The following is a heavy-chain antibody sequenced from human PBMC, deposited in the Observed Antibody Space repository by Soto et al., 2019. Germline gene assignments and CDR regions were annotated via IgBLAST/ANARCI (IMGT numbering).Heavy chain of an antibody. D-gene: IGHD2-15*01. V-gene: IGHV3-11*01. J-gene: IGHJ5*02. CDR1: GFTFSDNY. CDR3: ARAKDLGNWFDR. CDR2: ITGSGKTI. Sequence: QVQLVESGGGLVKPGGSLRLSCAASGFTFSDNYMSWIRQAPGKGLEWVSYITGSGKTIYYADSVKGRFTISRGNAKNSLYLQMNSLRADDTAVYYCARAKDLGNWFDRWGQGTLVTVSS.